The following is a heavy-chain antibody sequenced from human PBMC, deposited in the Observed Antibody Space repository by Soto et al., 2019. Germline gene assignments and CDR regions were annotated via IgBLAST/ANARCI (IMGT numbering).Heavy chain of an antibody. Sequence: QVQLQESGPGLVKPSQTLSLTCTVSGGSISSDGYYWSWIRQHPGKGLEWIGYIYYSGTTYYNPSLKSRVTISVDTSKNQFSLKLSSVTAADTAVYYCAPYCSVGSCYYTGGFDYWGQGTLVTVSS. D-gene: IGHD2-15*01. CDR1: GGSISSDGYY. V-gene: IGHV4-31*03. CDR2: IYYSGTT. CDR3: APYCSVGSCYYTGGFDY. J-gene: IGHJ4*02.